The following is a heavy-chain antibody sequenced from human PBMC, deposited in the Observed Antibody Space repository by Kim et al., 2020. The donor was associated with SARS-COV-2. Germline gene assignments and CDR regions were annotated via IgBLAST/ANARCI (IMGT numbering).Heavy chain of an antibody. D-gene: IGHD3-10*01. V-gene: IGHV1-46*01. J-gene: IGHJ4*02. CDR2: INPSGGST. Sequence: ASVKVSCKASGYTFTSYYMHWVRQAPGQGLEWMGIINPSGGSTSYAQKFQGRVTMTRDTSTSTVYMELSSLRSEDTAVYYCARDRDELLWFGEFDYWGQGTLVTVSS. CDR3: ARDRDELLWFGEFDY. CDR1: GYTFTSYY.